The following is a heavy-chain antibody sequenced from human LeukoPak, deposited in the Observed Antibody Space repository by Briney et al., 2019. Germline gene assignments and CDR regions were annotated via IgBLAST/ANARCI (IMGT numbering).Heavy chain of an antibody. Sequence: PSETLSLTCTVSGGSISSYYWSWIRQPPGKGLEWIGYIYYSGSTNYNPSLKSRVTISVDTSKNQFSLKLSSVTAADTAVYYCARHSPMVRGGPSPSYGMDVWGQGTTVTVSS. CDR1: GGSISSYY. CDR3: ARHSPMVRGGPSPSYGMDV. D-gene: IGHD3-10*01. J-gene: IGHJ6*02. V-gene: IGHV4-59*08. CDR2: IYYSGST.